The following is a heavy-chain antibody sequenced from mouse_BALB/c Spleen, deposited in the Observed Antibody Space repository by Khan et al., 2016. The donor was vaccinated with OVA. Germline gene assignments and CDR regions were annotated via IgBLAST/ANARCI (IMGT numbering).Heavy chain of an antibody. D-gene: IGHD2-14*01. CDR2: IWGGGGT. CDR1: GFSLSRYN. Sequence: QVQLKESGPGLVAPSQSLSITCTVSGFSLSRYNIHWVRQPPGKGLDWLVMIWGGGGTDYNSTLKSRLSISKDNSKSQVFLKMNSLQTDDSAMYYCARAYYRYDGYYAMDYWGQGTSVTVSS. J-gene: IGHJ4*01. V-gene: IGHV2-6-4*01. CDR3: ARAYYRYDGYYAMDY.